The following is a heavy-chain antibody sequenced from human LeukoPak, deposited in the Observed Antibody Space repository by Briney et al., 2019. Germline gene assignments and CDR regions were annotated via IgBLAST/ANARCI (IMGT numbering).Heavy chain of an antibody. J-gene: IGHJ6*02. CDR1: GGSFSGYY. V-gene: IGHV4-34*01. CDR2: INHSGST. CDR3: ASPTPYSSSWYEYYYYGMDV. D-gene: IGHD6-13*01. Sequence: SETLSLTCAVYGGSFSGYYWSWIRQPPGKGLEWIGGINHSGSTNYNPSLKSRVTISVDTSKNQFSLKLSSVTAADTAVYYCASPTPYSSSWYEYYYYGMDVWGQGTTVTVSS.